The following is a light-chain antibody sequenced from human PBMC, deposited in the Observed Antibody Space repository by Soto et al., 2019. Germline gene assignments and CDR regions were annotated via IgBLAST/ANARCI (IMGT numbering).Light chain of an antibody. CDR3: QQYGRHPRAN. J-gene: IGKJ5*01. CDR1: QSVNSRY. V-gene: IGKV3-20*01. CDR2: EAS. Sequence: DTVLTQSPGTLSLSPGEIATLSCRASQSVNSRYIAWYQLKPVQAPRLLIYEASGKATGIPDRFSGGGSGAACTLSISKVEPKDCAVYSCQQYGRHPRANFGQGTRLEI.